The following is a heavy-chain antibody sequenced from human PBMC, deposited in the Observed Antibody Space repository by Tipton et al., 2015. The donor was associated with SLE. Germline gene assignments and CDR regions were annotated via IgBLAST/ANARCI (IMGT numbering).Heavy chain of an antibody. CDR1: GGSFSGYY. J-gene: IGHJ5*02. Sequence: TLSLTCAVYGGSFSGYYWSWIRQPPGKGLGWIGEINHSGSTNYNPSLKSRVTISVDTSKNQFSLKLSSVTAADTAVYYCASNIAVAGTWFDPWGQGTLVTVSS. CDR2: INHSGST. D-gene: IGHD6-19*01. CDR3: ASNIAVAGTWFDP. V-gene: IGHV4-34*01.